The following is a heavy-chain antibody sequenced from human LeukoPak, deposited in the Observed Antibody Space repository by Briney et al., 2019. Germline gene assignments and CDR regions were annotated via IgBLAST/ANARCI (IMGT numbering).Heavy chain of an antibody. V-gene: IGHV1-2*02. Sequence: GASVKVSCKASGYTFTGYYMHWVRQAPGQGLEWMGWINPNSGGTNYAQKYQGRVTMTRATSISTAYMELSRLRSDDTAVYYCARDRIAAAGTEMRFYYYGMDVWGQGTTVTVSS. CDR2: INPNSGGT. J-gene: IGHJ6*02. CDR1: GYTFTGYY. CDR3: ARDRIAAAGTEMRFYYYGMDV. D-gene: IGHD6-13*01.